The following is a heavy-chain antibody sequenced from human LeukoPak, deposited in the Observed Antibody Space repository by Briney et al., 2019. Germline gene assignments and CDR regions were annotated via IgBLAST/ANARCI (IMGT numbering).Heavy chain of an antibody. CDR2: ISTSSSYI. V-gene: IGHV3-21*01. CDR1: GFTFSSYT. CDR3: AGFYYDSSGYHFDY. D-gene: IGHD3-22*01. J-gene: IGHJ4*02. Sequence: GGSLRLSCAASGFTFSSYTMTWVRQAPGKGLEWVSFISTSSSYIYYADSLKGRFTVSRDNAKNSLFLQMNSLRAEDTAVYYCAGFYYDSSGYHFDYWGQGTLVTVSS.